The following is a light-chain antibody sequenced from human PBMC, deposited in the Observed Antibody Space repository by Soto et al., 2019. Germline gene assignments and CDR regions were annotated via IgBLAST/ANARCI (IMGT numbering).Light chain of an antibody. CDR3: QQYGSSLTWT. Sequence: EIALTQSPGTLSLSPGERATLSCRASQSVSSSYLARYQQKPGQAPRLLIYGASSRATGIPDRFSGSGSGTDFTLTISRLEPEDFVVYYCQQYGSSLTWTFGQGTKVEIK. J-gene: IGKJ1*01. CDR1: QSVSSSY. V-gene: IGKV3-20*01. CDR2: GAS.